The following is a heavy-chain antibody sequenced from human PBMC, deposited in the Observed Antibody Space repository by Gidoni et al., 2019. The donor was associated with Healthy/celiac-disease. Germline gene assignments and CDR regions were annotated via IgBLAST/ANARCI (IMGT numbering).Heavy chain of an antibody. CDR2: ISSSSSTI. V-gene: IGHV3-48*02. Sequence: VQLLESGGGLVQRGGSRRRYRAAPGLPFSCYSMNWVRQAPGKGLEWVSYISSSSSTIYYADSVKGRFTISRDNAKNSLYLQMNSLRDEDTAVYYCASVGVVTATPDYWGQGTLVTVSS. CDR3: ASVGVVTATPDY. J-gene: IGHJ4*02. D-gene: IGHD2-21*02. CDR1: GLPFSCYS.